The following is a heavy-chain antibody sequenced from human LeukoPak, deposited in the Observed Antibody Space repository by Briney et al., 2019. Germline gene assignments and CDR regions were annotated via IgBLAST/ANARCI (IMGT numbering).Heavy chain of an antibody. V-gene: IGHV3-7*01. CDR3: ARESRTVTTIGLDSRYFDY. CDR1: GFTFSGFW. CDR2: INSDGSEG. J-gene: IGHJ4*02. D-gene: IGHD4-17*01. Sequence: PGGSLRLSCAVSGFTFSGFWMSWSRQAPGKGLEWVASINSDGSEGYYADVVKGRFTISRDNAKNSLYLQMNSLRDEDTAVYYCARESRTVTTIGLDSRYFDYWGQGNLVTVSS.